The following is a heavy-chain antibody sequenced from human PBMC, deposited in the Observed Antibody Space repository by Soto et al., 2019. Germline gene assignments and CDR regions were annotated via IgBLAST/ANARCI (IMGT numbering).Heavy chain of an antibody. J-gene: IGHJ5*02. CDR2: IYHSGST. Sequence: QVQLQESGPGLVKPSETLSLTCAVSGDSITSSTWWSWVRQPPGKGLQWIGDIYHSGSTNYNPSLRSRVTIAVQKSKNQFSLKLTSVTAADTAIYFCARDRRRSNTGIDPWGQATLVTVSS. V-gene: IGHV4-4*02. D-gene: IGHD2-2*02. CDR3: ARDRRRSNTGIDP. CDR1: GDSITSSTW.